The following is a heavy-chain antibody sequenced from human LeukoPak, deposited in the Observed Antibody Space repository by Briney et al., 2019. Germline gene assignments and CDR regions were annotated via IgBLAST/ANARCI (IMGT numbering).Heavy chain of an antibody. Sequence: PGGSLRLSCAASGFTFSSYSMNWVRQAPGKGLEWVSSIGSSSSYKYYADSVKGRFSISRDNAKNSLCLQMNSLRAEDTAVYYCARGATVRTPPLDYWGQGTLVTVS. J-gene: IGHJ4*02. CDR3: ARGATVRTPPLDY. CDR1: GFTFSSYS. V-gene: IGHV3-21*01. CDR2: IGSSSSYK. D-gene: IGHD4-23*01.